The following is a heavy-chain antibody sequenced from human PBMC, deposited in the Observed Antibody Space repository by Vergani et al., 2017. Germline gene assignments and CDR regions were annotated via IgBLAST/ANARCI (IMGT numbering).Heavy chain of an antibody. CDR3: ARHRGSGCFFPSSYLYGMDV. CDR2: IHHSGDT. V-gene: IGHV4-38-2*01. D-gene: IGHD3-10*01. CDR1: DSSIMTNPY. J-gene: IGHJ6*02. Sequence: QVQLQESGPGLVKPSETLTLTCDVSDSSIMTNPYWGWFRQSPGKGLEWIGCIHHSGDTHYNSSLKSRVSISIVSSSKFSLSLTSVTAADTAIYYFARHRGSGCFFPSSYLYGMDVWGHGTTVTVSS.